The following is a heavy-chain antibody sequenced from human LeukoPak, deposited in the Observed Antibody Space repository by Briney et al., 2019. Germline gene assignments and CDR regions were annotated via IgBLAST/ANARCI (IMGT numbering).Heavy chain of an antibody. V-gene: IGHV1-18*01. CDR3: ARVGSGLTYYYYMDV. CDR1: GYTFTSYG. D-gene: IGHD6-25*01. J-gene: IGHJ6*03. CDR2: ISAYNGNT. Sequence: ASVKVSCKPSGYTFTSYGISWVRQAPGQGLEWMGWISAYNGNTNYAQKLQGRVTMTTDTSTSTAYMELRSLRSDDTAVYYCARVGSGLTYYYYMDVWGKGTTVTVSS.